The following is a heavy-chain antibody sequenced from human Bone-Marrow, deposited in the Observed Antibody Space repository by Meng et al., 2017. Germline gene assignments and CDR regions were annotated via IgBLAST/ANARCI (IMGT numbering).Heavy chain of an antibody. Sequence: QGQLGQSGAEEKKPGASVKVSCKASGYTFPDYWLHWVRRAPGQGLEWMGRINPKSGDTHYAQRFQGRVTMTGDTSISTAYMELSGLRSDDTAMYYCARDEDISAAGKLFGDYWGQGTLVTVSS. CDR3: ARDEDISAAGKLFGDY. V-gene: IGHV1-2*06. CDR2: INPKSGDT. J-gene: IGHJ4*02. D-gene: IGHD6-13*01. CDR1: GYTFPDYW.